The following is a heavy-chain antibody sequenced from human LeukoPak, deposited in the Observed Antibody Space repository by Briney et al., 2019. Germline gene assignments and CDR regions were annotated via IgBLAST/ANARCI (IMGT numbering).Heavy chain of an antibody. J-gene: IGHJ4*02. V-gene: IGHV1-2*02. D-gene: IGHD6-19*01. CDR2: INPNTGGT. CDR1: GYTFTGYY. CDR3: ARVTSSGCFDY. Sequence: ASVKVSCKASGYTFTGYYIHWVRQAPGQGLEWMGWINPNTGGTNYAQKFQGRVTMTRDTSTSTVYMELSSLRSEDTAVYYCARVTSSGCFDYWGQGTLVTVSS.